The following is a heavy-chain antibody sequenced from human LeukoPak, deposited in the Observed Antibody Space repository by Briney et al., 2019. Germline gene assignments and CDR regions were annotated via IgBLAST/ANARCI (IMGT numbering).Heavy chain of an antibody. Sequence: GGSLRLSCAASGFTFSSYAMSWVRQAPWKGLEWVSATSGSGGSTYYADSVKGRFTISRDNSKNTLYLQMNSLRAEDTAVYYCAKDLARVGAPKYFDYWGQGTLVTVSS. V-gene: IGHV3-23*01. CDR1: GFTFSSYA. CDR2: TSGSGGST. CDR3: AKDLARVGAPKYFDY. J-gene: IGHJ4*02. D-gene: IGHD1-26*01.